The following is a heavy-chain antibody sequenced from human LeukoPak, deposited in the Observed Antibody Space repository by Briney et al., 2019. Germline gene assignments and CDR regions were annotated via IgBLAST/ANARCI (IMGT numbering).Heavy chain of an antibody. Sequence: SETLSLTCAVSGDSFSSHYWTWIRQSPGTGLEWIGYISHIGRTNYNPSLKSRVTISIDTSKNQFSLKLRSVTAADTAVYYCARGPGVVVPAGQQTPPGVYFDYWGQGTLVTVSS. CDR3: ARGPGVVVPAGQQTPPGVYFDY. CDR1: GDSFSSHY. V-gene: IGHV4-59*11. D-gene: IGHD2-2*01. CDR2: ISHIGRT. J-gene: IGHJ4*02.